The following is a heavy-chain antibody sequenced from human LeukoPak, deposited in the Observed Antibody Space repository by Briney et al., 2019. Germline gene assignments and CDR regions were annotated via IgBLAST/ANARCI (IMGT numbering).Heavy chain of an antibody. CDR2: IRQDGSEK. CDR3: ARGQWLLF. J-gene: IGHJ4*02. D-gene: IGHD6-19*01. CDR1: GFIFTDYW. V-gene: IGHV3-7*01. Sequence: GGSLTLSCSASGFIFTDYWMGWVEQAPGKGPEWVAKIRQDGSEKYYVDSVKGRFTISRDNAENSVSLQMDSLKAADTAGYYCARGQWLLFRGQGTLVTVSS.